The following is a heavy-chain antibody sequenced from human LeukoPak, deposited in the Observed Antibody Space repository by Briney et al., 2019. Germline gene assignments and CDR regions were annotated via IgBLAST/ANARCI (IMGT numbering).Heavy chain of an antibody. CDR3: ARGAVAGTLHYYYYYMDV. J-gene: IGHJ6*03. V-gene: IGHV3-53*01. CDR1: GFTVSSNY. CDR2: IYSGGST. D-gene: IGHD6-19*01. Sequence: GGPLRLSCAASGFTVSSNYMSWVRQAPGKGLEWVSVIYSGGSTYYADSVRGRFTISRDNSKNTLYLQMNSLRAEDTAVYYCARGAVAGTLHYYYYYMDVWGKGTTVTISS.